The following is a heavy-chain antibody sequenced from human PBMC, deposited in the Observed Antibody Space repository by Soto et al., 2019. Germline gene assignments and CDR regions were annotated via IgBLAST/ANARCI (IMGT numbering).Heavy chain of an antibody. Sequence: QVQLVQSGAEVKKPGSSVKVSCKASGGTFNSYAISWLRQAPGQGLEWMGEIIPISGTANYAQKLQGRVTITGDESTSTAYMELSRLGSEDTAAYYCARAGQWYDPWGQGTLVSVSS. V-gene: IGHV1-69*12. J-gene: IGHJ5*02. CDR2: IIPISGTA. CDR1: GGTFNSYA. CDR3: ARAGQWYDP.